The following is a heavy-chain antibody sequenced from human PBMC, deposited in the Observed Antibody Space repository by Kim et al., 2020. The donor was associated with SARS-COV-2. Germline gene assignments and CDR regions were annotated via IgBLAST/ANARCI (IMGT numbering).Heavy chain of an antibody. CDR1: GYSISSSNW. V-gene: IGHV4-28*01. J-gene: IGHJ2*01. CDR2: IYYSGST. D-gene: IGHD5-12*01. Sequence: SETLSLTCAVSGYSISSSNWWGWIRQPPGKGLEWIGYIYYSGSTYYNPSLKSRVTMSVDTSKNQFSLKLSSVTAVDTAVYYCARRGDGYNGPYWYFDLWGRGTLVTVSS. CDR3: ARRGDGYNGPYWYFDL.